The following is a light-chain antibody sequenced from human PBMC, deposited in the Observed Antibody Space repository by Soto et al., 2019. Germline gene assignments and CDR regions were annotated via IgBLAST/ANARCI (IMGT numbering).Light chain of an antibody. CDR3: LQHYSYPWT. V-gene: IGKV1-5*01. J-gene: IGKJ1*01. CDR2: AAS. CDR1: QSISSW. Sequence: DIQMTQSPSTLSASVGDRVTITCRASQSISSWLAWYQQKPGKAPKLLIFAASSLQSGVPSRFSGSRSGPDFTLTISSLQPEDFATYSCLQHYSYPWTFGQGTKVDIK.